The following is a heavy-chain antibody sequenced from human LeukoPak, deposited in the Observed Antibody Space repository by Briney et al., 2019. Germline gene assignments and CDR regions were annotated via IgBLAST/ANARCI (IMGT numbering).Heavy chain of an antibody. J-gene: IGHJ4*02. CDR2: INPNSGGT. CDR3: ARDSVGGYNMYYFDY. Sequence: ASVKVSCKASGYTFTGYYIHWVRQAPGQGLEWMGWINPNSGGTNYAQKFQGRVTMTRDTSISTAYMELSRLRADDTAVYYCARDSVGGYNMYYFDYWDQETLVTVSS. V-gene: IGHV1-2*02. CDR1: GYTFTGYY. D-gene: IGHD5-24*01.